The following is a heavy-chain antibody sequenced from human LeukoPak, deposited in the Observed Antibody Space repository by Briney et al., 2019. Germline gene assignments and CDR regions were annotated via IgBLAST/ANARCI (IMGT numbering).Heavy chain of an antibody. Sequence: PGVSLRLSCAASGFIFSNYAMTWVRQAPGKGLQWVSTITSGGNTYYADSVKGRFTISRDNSKSTLYLQMNSLRAEDTAVYYCAKYCSGGNCYSGLYWGQGTLVTVSS. D-gene: IGHD2-15*01. CDR2: ITSGGNT. CDR1: GFIFSNYA. V-gene: IGHV3-23*01. CDR3: AKYCSGGNCYSGLY. J-gene: IGHJ4*02.